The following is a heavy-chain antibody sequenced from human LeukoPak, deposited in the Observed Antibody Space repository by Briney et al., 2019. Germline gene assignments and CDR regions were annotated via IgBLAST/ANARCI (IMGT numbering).Heavy chain of an antibody. Sequence: GGSLRPSFAAPGFTFSSYWMHWVRQAPGKGLGWGAFIEYDGTDTHFADSVRGRFTISRDNSEDTLYLQIITLRAVDTAVYYCARNRLRATATYMDVWGKGTTVTVSS. V-gene: IGHV3-30*02. CDR2: IEYDGTDT. CDR3: ARNRLRATATYMDV. J-gene: IGHJ6*04. D-gene: IGHD2-15*01. CDR1: GFTFSSYW.